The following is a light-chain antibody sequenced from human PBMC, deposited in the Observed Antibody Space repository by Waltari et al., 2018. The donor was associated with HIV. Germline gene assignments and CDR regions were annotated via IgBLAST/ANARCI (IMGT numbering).Light chain of an antibody. CDR3: QQYNNWPPLT. V-gene: IGKV3-15*01. J-gene: IGKJ4*01. CDR2: GAS. Sequence: EIVMTQSPATLSVSPGERATLSCRASQSVSSNLAWYQQKPGLAPRLLIYGASTRATGIPARFSGSGYGTEFTLTISSLQSEDFAVYYCQQYNNWPPLTFGGGTKVEIK. CDR1: QSVSSN.